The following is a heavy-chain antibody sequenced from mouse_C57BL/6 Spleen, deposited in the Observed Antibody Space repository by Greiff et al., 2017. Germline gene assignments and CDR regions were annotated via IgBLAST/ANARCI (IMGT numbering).Heavy chain of an antibody. D-gene: IGHD1-1*01. J-gene: IGHJ4*01. Sequence: VQLQQPGAELVKPGASVKLSCKASGYTFTSYWMQWVKQRPGQGLEWIGEIGPSGSYTNYTQKVKGKATLTVDTSSSTAYMQLSSLTSEDSAVYYCARWGYGSSYYAMDDWGQGTSVTVSS. CDR1: GYTFTSYW. CDR3: ARWGYGSSYYAMDD. CDR2: IGPSGSYT. V-gene: IGHV1-50*01.